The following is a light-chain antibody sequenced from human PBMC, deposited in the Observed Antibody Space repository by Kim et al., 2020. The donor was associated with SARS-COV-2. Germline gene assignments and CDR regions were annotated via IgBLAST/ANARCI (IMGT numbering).Light chain of an antibody. J-gene: IGKJ2*01. V-gene: IGKV1-39*01. CDR3: QESHSAPYT. CDR1: QSITSY. Sequence: DIQVTQSPSSLSASVGDRVTITCRASQSITSYLNWYQQNPGEAPTLLIYAASTLQSGVPSRFSGRGSGTDFTLTISSLQPEYFATYYCQESHSAPYTFGQGTKLEI. CDR2: AAS.